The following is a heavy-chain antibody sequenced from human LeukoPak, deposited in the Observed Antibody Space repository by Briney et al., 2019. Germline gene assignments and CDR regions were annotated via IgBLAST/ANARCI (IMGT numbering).Heavy chain of an antibody. CDR2: IYSGGNT. D-gene: IGHD6-13*01. Sequence: SGGSLRLSCAVSGFPVSSYYMNWVRQAPGKGLEWVSVIYSGGNTYYADSVKGRFTISRDNAKNSLYLQMNSLRAEDTALYYCAKDGIPCYSSSCGHRWFDPWGQGTLVTVSS. CDR3: AKDGIPCYSSSCGHRWFDP. J-gene: IGHJ5*02. V-gene: IGHV3-53*05. CDR1: GFPVSSYY.